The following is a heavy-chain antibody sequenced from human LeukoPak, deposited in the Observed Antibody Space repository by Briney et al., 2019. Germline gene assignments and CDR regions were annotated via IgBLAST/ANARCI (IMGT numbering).Heavy chain of an antibody. V-gene: IGHV1-69*05. CDR2: IIPIFGTA. J-gene: IGHJ5*02. Sequence: SVTVSFTASGGTFIIYSISWVRQAPGQGVEWMGGIIPIFGTANYAQKFQGRVTITTDESTSTAYMELSSLRSEDTAVYYCARASCTNGVCPLGNWFDPWGQGTLVTVSS. CDR3: ARASCTNGVCPLGNWFDP. D-gene: IGHD2-8*01. CDR1: GGTFIIYS.